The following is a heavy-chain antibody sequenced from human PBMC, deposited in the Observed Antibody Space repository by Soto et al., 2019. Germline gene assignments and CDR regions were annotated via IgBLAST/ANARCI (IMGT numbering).Heavy chain of an antibody. J-gene: IGHJ3*02. D-gene: IGHD6-13*01. Sequence: GESLKISCKGSGFSFTTYWIGWVRQMPGKGLEWMGIIYPGDSDTRYSPSFQGQVTMSADKSISTAYLQWSSLKAPDTAMYYCARHRAPGRITDAFDIWGQGTMVTVSS. CDR1: GFSFTTYW. CDR3: ARHRAPGRITDAFDI. CDR2: IYPGDSDT. V-gene: IGHV5-51*01.